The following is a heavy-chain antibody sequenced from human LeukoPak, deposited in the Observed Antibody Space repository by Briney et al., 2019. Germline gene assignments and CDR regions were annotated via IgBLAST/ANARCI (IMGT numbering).Heavy chain of an antibody. CDR2: INAGNGNT. V-gene: IGHV1-3*01. CDR3: ARGDYYDSSGYPTDY. CDR1: GHTFTSYA. D-gene: IGHD3-22*01. J-gene: IGHJ4*02. Sequence: ASVKVSCKASGHTFTSYAMHWVRQAPGQRLEWMGWINAGNGNTKYSQKFQGRVTITRDTSASTAYMELSSLRSEDTAVYYCARGDYYDSSGYPTDYWGQGTLVTVSS.